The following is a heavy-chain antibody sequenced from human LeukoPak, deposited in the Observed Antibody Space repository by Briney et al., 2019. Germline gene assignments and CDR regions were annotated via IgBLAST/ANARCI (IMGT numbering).Heavy chain of an antibody. D-gene: IGHD3-10*01. CDR2: INHSGST. J-gene: IGHJ5*02. CDR1: GGSFSGYY. Sequence: PSETLSLTCAVYGGSFSGYYWSWIRQPPGKGLEWIGEINHSGSTNYNASLKSRVTISVDTSKNQFSLKLSSVTAADTAVYYCARDPNADYYGSGSGSPWGQGTLVTVSS. CDR3: ARDPNADYYGSGSGSP. V-gene: IGHV4-34*01.